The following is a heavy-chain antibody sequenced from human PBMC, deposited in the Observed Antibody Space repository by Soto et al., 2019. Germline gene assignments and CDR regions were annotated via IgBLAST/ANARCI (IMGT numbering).Heavy chain of an antibody. V-gene: IGHV3-30-3*01. D-gene: IGHD3-9*01. CDR1: GFTFSSYA. Sequence: QVQLVESGGGVVQPGRSLRLSCAASGFTFSSYAMHWVRQAPGKGLEWVAVISYDGSNKYYADSVKGRFTISRDNSKNTLYLQMNSLRAEDTAVYYCARATYYDILTRYRPDYYYGMDVWGQGTTVTVSS. J-gene: IGHJ6*02. CDR3: ARATYYDILTRYRPDYYYGMDV. CDR2: ISYDGSNK.